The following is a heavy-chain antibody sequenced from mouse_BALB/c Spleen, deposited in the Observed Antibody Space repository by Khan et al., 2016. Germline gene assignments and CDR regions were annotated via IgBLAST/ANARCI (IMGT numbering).Heavy chain of an antibody. CDR3: GRGGGNSDY. D-gene: IGHD2-1*01. Sequence: QVQLQQSGAELARPGASVKLSCKASGYTFTDYYINWVKQRTGQGLEWIGEIYPGSDITYYNERFKGKATLTAAKSSSTAYMQLSSLTSEDSAVYFCGRGGGNSDYWGQGTTLTVSS. CDR2: IYPGSDIT. V-gene: IGHV1-77*01. CDR1: GYTFTDYY. J-gene: IGHJ2*01.